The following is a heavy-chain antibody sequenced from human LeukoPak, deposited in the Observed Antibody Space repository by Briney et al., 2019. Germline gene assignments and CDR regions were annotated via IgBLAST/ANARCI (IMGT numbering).Heavy chain of an antibody. CDR1: GYTFTGYY. CDR3: AGDNWTAGDPLDY. D-gene: IGHD1-20*01. CDR2: IYPNSGAT. J-gene: IGHJ4*02. V-gene: IGHV1-2*02. Sequence: ASVKVSCKASGYTFTGYYIHWVRQAPGQGLDWVGWIYPNSGATSYAQKFQGRVTMTSDTSISTAYMELNRLTSDDTAVYFCAGDNWTAGDPLDYWGQGTLVTVSS.